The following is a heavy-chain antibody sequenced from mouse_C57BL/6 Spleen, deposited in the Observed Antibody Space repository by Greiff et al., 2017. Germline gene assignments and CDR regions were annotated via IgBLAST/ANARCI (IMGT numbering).Heavy chain of an antibody. V-gene: IGHV5-6*01. CDR3: ARQPLYGPYAMDY. CDR1: GFTFSSYG. D-gene: IGHD1-1*02. CDR2: ISSGGSYT. J-gene: IGHJ4*01. Sequence: EVQWVESGGDLVKPGGSLKLSCAASGFTFSSYGMSWVRQTPDKRLEWVATISSGGSYTYYPDSVKGRFTISRDNAKNTLYLQMSSLKSEDTAMYYCARQPLYGPYAMDYWGQGTSVTVSS.